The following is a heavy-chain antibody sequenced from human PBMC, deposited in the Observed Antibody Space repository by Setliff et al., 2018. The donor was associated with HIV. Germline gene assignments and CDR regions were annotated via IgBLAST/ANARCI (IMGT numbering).Heavy chain of an antibody. D-gene: IGHD3-16*01. CDR3: ARDFLGDGYMDV. CDR2: ITRSSSHI. Sequence: GGSLRLSCAASGFAFSDYSMHWVRQAPGKGLEWVSSITRSSSHIYYADSVKGRFTISRDNAKNSLYLQMSSLRAEDTAVYYCARDFLGDGYMDVWGKGTTVTVSS. V-gene: IGHV3-21*04. J-gene: IGHJ6*03. CDR1: GFAFSDYS.